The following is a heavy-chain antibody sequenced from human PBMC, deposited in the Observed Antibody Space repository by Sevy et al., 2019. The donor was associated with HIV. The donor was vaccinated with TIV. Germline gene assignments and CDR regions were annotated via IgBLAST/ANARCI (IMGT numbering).Heavy chain of an antibody. CDR1: SGSVSSGNNY. D-gene: IGHD5-18*01. Sequence: SETLSLTCIVSSGSVSSGNNYWSWIRQPPGKGLEWIVYIYYSGNTKYNPSLRSRVTISIDTSKNQFSLTLTSVTAADTAVYYCARDPSEEGFSYGPFDSWGQRILVTVSS. CDR2: IYYSGNT. J-gene: IGHJ5*01. CDR3: ARDPSEEGFSYGPFDS. V-gene: IGHV4-61*01.